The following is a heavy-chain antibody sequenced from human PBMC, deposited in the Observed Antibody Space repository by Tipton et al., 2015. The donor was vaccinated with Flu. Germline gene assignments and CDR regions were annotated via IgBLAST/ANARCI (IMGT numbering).Heavy chain of an antibody. Sequence: QLVQSGGDLVQPGGSLRLSCAASGFIFSTYEMDWVRQAPGKGLEWISYISYTGTTIYYADSVKGRFTISRDNAKNSLYLQMNSLRAEDTALYYCVREGAGKGGSIDFWGQGTLVSVSS. D-gene: IGHD6-19*01. CDR1: GFIFSTYE. CDR2: ISYTGTTI. CDR3: VREGAGKGGSIDF. J-gene: IGHJ4*02. V-gene: IGHV3-48*03.